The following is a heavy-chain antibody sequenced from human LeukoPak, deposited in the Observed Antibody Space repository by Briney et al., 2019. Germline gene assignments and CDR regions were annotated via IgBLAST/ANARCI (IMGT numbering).Heavy chain of an antibody. Sequence: GASVKVSCKASGYTFTSYDINWVRQAPGQGLEWMGGIIPIFGTANYAQKFQGRVTITADESTSTAYMELSSLRSEDTAVYYCARDVTPKGDYYYYGMDVWGQGTTVTVSS. CDR2: IIPIFGTA. J-gene: IGHJ6*02. CDR3: ARDVTPKGDYYYYGMDV. V-gene: IGHV1-69*13. CDR1: GYTFTSYD.